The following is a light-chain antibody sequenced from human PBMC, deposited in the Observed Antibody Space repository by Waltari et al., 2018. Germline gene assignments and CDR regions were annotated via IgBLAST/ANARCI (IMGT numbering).Light chain of an antibody. J-gene: IGKJ2*01. Sequence: DIQMTQSPSSLSASVGGSVTMSCRASHNFDVFLNWYQQKPGKAPKLLIFGASSLQNGVPSRFSGSGSGTDFTLTITSLSSEDSATYYCQQSQGFPYTFGQGTKLEIK. CDR3: QQSQGFPYT. CDR2: GAS. V-gene: IGKV1-39*01. CDR1: HNFDVF.